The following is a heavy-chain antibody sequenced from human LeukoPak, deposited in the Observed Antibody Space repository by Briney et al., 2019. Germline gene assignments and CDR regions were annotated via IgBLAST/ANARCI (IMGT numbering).Heavy chain of an antibody. J-gene: IGHJ4*02. Sequence: GGSLRLSCAASGFILTNYFMSWVRQAPGRGLEWVASIKHDGSEKYYVDSVRGRFTISRDNTMNSLYLQMSSLRAEDTAVYYCATDRGWRTSGYYLYYFEYWGQGTLVTFSS. D-gene: IGHD3-3*01. CDR1: GFILTNYF. V-gene: IGHV3-7*01. CDR2: IKHDGSEK. CDR3: ATDRGWRTSGYYLYYFEY.